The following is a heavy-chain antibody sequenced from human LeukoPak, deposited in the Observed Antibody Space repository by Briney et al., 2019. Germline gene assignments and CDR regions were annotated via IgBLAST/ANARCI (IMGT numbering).Heavy chain of an antibody. J-gene: IGHJ4*02. Sequence: GGSLRLSCAASGFTFSSYAMSWVRQAPGKGLEWVSAISGSGGSTYYADSVKGRFTISRDNSKNTLYLQMNNLRAEDTAVYYCAKAGGWSSGQVEYYFDYWGQGTLVTVSS. CDR1: GFTFSSYA. CDR2: ISGSGGST. D-gene: IGHD6-19*01. CDR3: AKAGGWSSGQVEYYFDY. V-gene: IGHV3-23*01.